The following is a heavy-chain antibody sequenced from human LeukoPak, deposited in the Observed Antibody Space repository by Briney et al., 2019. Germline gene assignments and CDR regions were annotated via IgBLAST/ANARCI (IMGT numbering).Heavy chain of an antibody. CDR3: ARGAGIAAAGDFDY. D-gene: IGHD6-13*01. V-gene: IGHV1-69*01. CDR1: GGTFSSYA. CDR2: IIPIFGTA. Sequence: SVKVSCKASGGTFSSYAISWVRQAPGQGLEWMGGIIPIFGTANYAQKFQGRVTITADESTSTAYMELSSLRSEDAAVYYCARGAGIAAAGDFDYWGQGTLVTVSS. J-gene: IGHJ4*02.